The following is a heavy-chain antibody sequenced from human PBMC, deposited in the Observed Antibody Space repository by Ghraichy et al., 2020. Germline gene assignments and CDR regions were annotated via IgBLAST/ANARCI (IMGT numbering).Heavy chain of an antibody. CDR3: ARVVVATIRGMGPIDY. CDR2: ISAYNGNT. J-gene: IGHJ4*02. CDR1: GYTFTSYG. V-gene: IGHV1-18*04. D-gene: IGHD5-12*01. Sequence: ASVKVSCKASGYTFTSYGISWVRQAPGQGLEWMGWISAYNGNTNYAQKLQGRVTMTTDTSTSTAYMELRSLRSDDTAVYYCARVVVATIRGMGPIDYWGQGTLVTVSS.